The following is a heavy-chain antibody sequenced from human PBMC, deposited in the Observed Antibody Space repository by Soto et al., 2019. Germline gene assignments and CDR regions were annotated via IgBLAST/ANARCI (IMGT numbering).Heavy chain of an antibody. Sequence: GASVKVSCKASGGTFSCYAISWVRQAPGQGLEWMGGIIPIFGTANYAQKFQGRVTITADESTSTAYMELSSLRSEDTAVYYCARGQVTMVRGVITPYYYYGMDVWGQGTTVTVSS. J-gene: IGHJ6*02. CDR1: GGTFSCYA. D-gene: IGHD3-10*01. V-gene: IGHV1-69*13. CDR2: IIPIFGTA. CDR3: ARGQVTMVRGVITPYYYYGMDV.